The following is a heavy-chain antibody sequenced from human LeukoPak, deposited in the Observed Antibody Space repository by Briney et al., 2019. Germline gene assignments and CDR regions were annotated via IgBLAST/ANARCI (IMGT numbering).Heavy chain of an antibody. D-gene: IGHD3-10*01. J-gene: IGHJ5*02. CDR3: ARRRYGSGSYNWFDP. V-gene: IGHV2-5*01. CDR2: IYWNDGN. Sequence: SGPTLVKPTRTLTLTCSFSGFSLSTSGEGVGWIRQPPGKALEWLAIIYWNDGNHYSPSLKTRLTITKDTSKNQVVLTMTNMDPVDTATYYCARRRYGSGSYNWFDPWGQGTLVTVSS. CDR1: GFSLSTSGEG.